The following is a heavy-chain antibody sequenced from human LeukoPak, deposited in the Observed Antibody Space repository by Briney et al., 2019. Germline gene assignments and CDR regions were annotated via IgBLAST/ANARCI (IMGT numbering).Heavy chain of an antibody. J-gene: IGHJ5*02. CDR1: GFPFSAYW. CDR2: IKQDGSDK. CDR3: ARSCSGGTCNFPKFEP. D-gene: IGHD2-15*01. Sequence: GGSLRLSCAASGFPFSAYWMSWVRQAPGKGLEWVAHIKQDGSDKYYADSVRGRFTVSRDNAKNSLYLQMNSQRAEDTAVYYCARSCSGGTCNFPKFEPWGQGTLVTVSS. V-gene: IGHV3-7*01.